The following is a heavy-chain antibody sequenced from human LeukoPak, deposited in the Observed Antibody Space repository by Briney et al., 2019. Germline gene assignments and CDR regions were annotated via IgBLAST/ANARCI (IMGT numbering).Heavy chain of an antibody. J-gene: IGHJ4*02. CDR1: GFTFSSYA. Sequence: PGGSLRLSCAASGFTFSSYAMSWVRQVPGKGLEWVSAISGSGGSTYYADSVKGRFTISRDNSKNTLYLQMNSLRAEDTAVYYCARGLYGSGPLDYWGQGTLVTVSS. D-gene: IGHD3-10*01. V-gene: IGHV3-23*01. CDR2: ISGSGGST. CDR3: ARGLYGSGPLDY.